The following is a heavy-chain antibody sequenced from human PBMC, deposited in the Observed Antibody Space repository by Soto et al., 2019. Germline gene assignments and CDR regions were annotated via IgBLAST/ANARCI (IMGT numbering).Heavy chain of an antibody. Sequence: QVQLVQSGAEVKKPGASVKVSCKASGYTLTSYGISWVRQAPGQGLEGMGWINTYNGATNYAQNLQGRVTMTTDTSTSTAYMELRSLRSDDTAVYYCARYCSGGSCHKGVPDYWGQGTLVTVSS. D-gene: IGHD2-15*01. J-gene: IGHJ4*02. CDR1: GYTLTSYG. CDR3: ARYCSGGSCHKGVPDY. V-gene: IGHV1-18*01. CDR2: INTYNGAT.